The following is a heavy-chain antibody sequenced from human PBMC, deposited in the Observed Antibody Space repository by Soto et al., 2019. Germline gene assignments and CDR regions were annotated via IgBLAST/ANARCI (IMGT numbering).Heavy chain of an antibody. J-gene: IGHJ6*02. CDR2: IRSGRDT. CDR1: CFTFSNYY. V-gene: IGHV3-21*01. Sequence: PGGSLRLSCAASCFTFSNYYIHWVRQAPGKGLEWVSSIRSGRDTFYADSVKGRFSISRDDATSSVSLQMNSLRGEDTAVYFCAREETAWPLAYGLDVWGQGTTVTVSS. CDR3: AREETAWPLAYGLDV. D-gene: IGHD2-21*02.